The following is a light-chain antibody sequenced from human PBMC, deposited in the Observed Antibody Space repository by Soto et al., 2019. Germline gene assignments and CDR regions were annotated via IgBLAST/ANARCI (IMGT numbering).Light chain of an antibody. CDR2: DNN. J-gene: IGLJ3*02. CDR3: QSYDSSLSVWM. Sequence: QSVLTQPPSVSGAPGQRVTISCTGSSSNIGAGYDVQWYQQRPGTAPKLLIYDNNNRPSGVPDRFSGSKSGTSASLAITGLQAEDEADYYCQSYDSSLSVWMFGGGTKLTVL. CDR1: SSNIGAGYD. V-gene: IGLV1-40*01.